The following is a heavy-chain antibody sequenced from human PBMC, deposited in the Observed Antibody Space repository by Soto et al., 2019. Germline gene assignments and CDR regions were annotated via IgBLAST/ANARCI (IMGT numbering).Heavy chain of an antibody. D-gene: IGHD3-9*01. CDR1: GGSISSYY. CDR3: ARDSLYYDILTGYYSEDWFDP. V-gene: IGHV4-4*07. J-gene: IGHJ5*02. Sequence: SETLSLTCTVSGGSISSYYWSWIRQPAGKGLEWIGRIYTSGSTNYNPSLKSRVTMSVDTSKNQFSLKLSSVTAADTAVYYCARDSLYYDILTGYYSEDWFDPWGQGTLVTVSS. CDR2: IYTSGST.